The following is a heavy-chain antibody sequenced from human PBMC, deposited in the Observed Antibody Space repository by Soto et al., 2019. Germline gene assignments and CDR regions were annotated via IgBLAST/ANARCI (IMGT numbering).Heavy chain of an antibody. CDR3: ARARRGKTGTTPGDRWFDP. CDR1: GGSFSTYY. Sequence: PSETLSLTCTVSGGSFSTYYRNWTPQSPGKALEWIGSIYYSGNTNYNPALKSRVTISLDPSKSQFSLRLSSVTAADTGVYLCARARRGKTGTTPGDRWFDPWGRGTLVTVSS. J-gene: IGHJ5*02. V-gene: IGHV4-59*01. D-gene: IGHD1-7*01. CDR2: IYYSGNT.